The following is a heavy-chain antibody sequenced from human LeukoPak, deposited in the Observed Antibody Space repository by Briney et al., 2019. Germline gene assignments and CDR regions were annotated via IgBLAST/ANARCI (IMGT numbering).Heavy chain of an antibody. Sequence: ASVKVSCKASGYTFTSYATHWVRQAPGQRLEWMGWINAGNGNTKYSQRFQGRVTMTRDTSTSTVYMELSSLRSEDTAVYYCASTGYCSSTSCYQDYYYYGMDVWGQGTTVTVSS. J-gene: IGHJ6*02. CDR1: GYTFTSYA. V-gene: IGHV1-3*01. CDR2: INAGNGNT. CDR3: ASTGYCSSTSCYQDYYYYGMDV. D-gene: IGHD2-2*01.